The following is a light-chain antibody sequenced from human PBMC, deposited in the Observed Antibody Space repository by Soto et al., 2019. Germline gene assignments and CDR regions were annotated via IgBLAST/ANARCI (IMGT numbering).Light chain of an antibody. V-gene: IGKV1-6*01. J-gene: IGKJ3*01. CDR3: QQAYTFPFT. CDR2: GAS. Sequence: AIQMTQFPSSLSASVRDRVVISCRTSQDIRNKLGWYQQKPGQAPKLLIFGASTLHSGVPSRFSGSGSGTRFTLTITSLQPEDVATYYCQQAYTFPFTFGPGTKVDIK. CDR1: QDIRNK.